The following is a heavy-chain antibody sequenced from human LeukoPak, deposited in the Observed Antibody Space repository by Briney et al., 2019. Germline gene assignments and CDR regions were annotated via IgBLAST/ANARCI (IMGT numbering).Heavy chain of an antibody. Sequence: PGRSLRLSCAASGFTFSSYGMHWVRQAPGKGLEWVAVISYDGSNKYNADSVKGRFTISRDNSKNTLYLQMNSLRAEDTAVYYCAKTELGYCSGGSCYSPDYWGQGTLVTVSS. CDR2: ISYDGSNK. J-gene: IGHJ4*02. CDR1: GFTFSSYG. CDR3: AKTELGYCSGGSCYSPDY. V-gene: IGHV3-30*18. D-gene: IGHD2-15*01.